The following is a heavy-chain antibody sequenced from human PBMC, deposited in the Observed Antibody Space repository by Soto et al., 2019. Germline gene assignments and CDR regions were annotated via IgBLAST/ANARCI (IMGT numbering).Heavy chain of an antibody. D-gene: IGHD6-19*01. Sequence: SETLSLTCSFSCGSVNSGSFHWSWIRQPPGKGLQFIGSIFYNGTANYSPSLKNRVSISIDTSQSQFFLQLISVAAADTAVYYCARIGGWYDIDFWGQGSLVTVSS. CDR3: ARIGGWYDIDF. CDR1: CGSVNSGSFH. CDR2: IFYNGTA. V-gene: IGHV4-61*01. J-gene: IGHJ4*02.